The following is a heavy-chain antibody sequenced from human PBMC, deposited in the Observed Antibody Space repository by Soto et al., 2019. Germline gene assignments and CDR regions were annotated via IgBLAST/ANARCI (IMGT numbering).Heavy chain of an antibody. Sequence: GGSLRLSCAASGFTFSSYAMSWVRQAPGKGLEWVSAISGSGGSTYYADSVKGRFTISRDSSKNTLYLQMNSLRAEDTAVYYCAKVKGYCSGGSCHRGYYYGMDVWGQGTTVTVSS. V-gene: IGHV3-23*01. D-gene: IGHD2-15*01. J-gene: IGHJ6*02. CDR1: GFTFSSYA. CDR3: AKVKGYCSGGSCHRGYYYGMDV. CDR2: ISGSGGST.